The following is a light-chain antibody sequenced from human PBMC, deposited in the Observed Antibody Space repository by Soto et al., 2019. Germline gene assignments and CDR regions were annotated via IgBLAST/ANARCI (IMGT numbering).Light chain of an antibody. Sequence: ETVMTQSPGTLSVSPGESATLSCGTSQSVSSNLAWYQQKPGQAPRLLIYAASTRATGIPARFSGSGSGTEFTLTISSLQSEDFAVYYCQQYNNWPRTFGQGTKVDIK. J-gene: IGKJ1*01. CDR1: QSVSSN. CDR2: AAS. V-gene: IGKV3D-15*01. CDR3: QQYNNWPRT.